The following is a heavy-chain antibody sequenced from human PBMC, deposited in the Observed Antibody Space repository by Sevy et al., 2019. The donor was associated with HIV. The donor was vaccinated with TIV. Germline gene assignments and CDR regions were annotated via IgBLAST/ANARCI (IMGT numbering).Heavy chain of an antibody. J-gene: IGHJ3*02. D-gene: IGHD2-2*01. CDR2: IKSKTDGGTA. CDR3: TTEEAVVPVTLEGINAFDI. CDR1: GFTFSNAW. V-gene: IGHV3-15*01. Sequence: GGSLRLSCAASGFTFSNAWMSWVRQAPGKGLEWVGHIKSKTDGGTADYGAPVKGRFSISRDDSKNTVYVQMNSLKTEDTAVYYCTTEEAVVPVTLEGINAFDIWGQGTMVTVSS.